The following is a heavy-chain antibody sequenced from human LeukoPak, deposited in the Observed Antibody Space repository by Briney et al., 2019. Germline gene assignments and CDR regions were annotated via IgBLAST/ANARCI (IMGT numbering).Heavy chain of an antibody. CDR2: ISDSGGST. V-gene: IGHV3-23*01. CDR1: GFTFSSYA. D-gene: IGHD2-2*01. Sequence: GGSLRLSCAASGFTFSSYAMSWVRQAPGKGLEWVSAISDSGGSTYYADSVKGRFTISRDNSKNTLYLQMNSLRAEDTAVYYCAKPRGYCSSTSCYANYYYYYGMDVWGKGTTVTVSS. J-gene: IGHJ6*04. CDR3: AKPRGYCSSTSCYANYYYYYGMDV.